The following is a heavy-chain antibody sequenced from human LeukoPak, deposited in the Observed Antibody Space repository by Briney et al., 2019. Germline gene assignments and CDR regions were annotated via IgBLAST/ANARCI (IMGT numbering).Heavy chain of an antibody. CDR2: IYPRDSDI. D-gene: IGHD3-16*01. CDR1: GYSFTNYW. V-gene: IGHV5-51*01. CDR3: GKMIGWGEVPPYFDY. J-gene: IGHJ4*02. Sequence: GESLKISCKGSGYSFTNYWIAWVRQLPGKGLEWMGIIYPRDSDIRYNPPFQGQVTISADKSISTTYLQWSSLKASDTAAYYCGKMIGWGEVPPYFDYWGQGPLVTVSS.